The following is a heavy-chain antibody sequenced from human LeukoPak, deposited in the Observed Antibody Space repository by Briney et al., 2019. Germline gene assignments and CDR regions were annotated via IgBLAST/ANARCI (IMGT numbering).Heavy chain of an antibody. D-gene: IGHD2-2*01. CDR3: AKALRFTSRHGFDY. J-gene: IGHJ4*02. V-gene: IGHV4-39*01. CDR2: IYYSGST. CDR1: GGSISSSSYY. Sequence: SETLSLTCTVSGGSISSSSYYWGWIRQPPGKGLEWIGSIYYSGSTYYNPSLKSRVTISVDTSKNQFSLKLSSVTAADTAVYYCAKALRFTSRHGFDYWGQGTLVTVSS.